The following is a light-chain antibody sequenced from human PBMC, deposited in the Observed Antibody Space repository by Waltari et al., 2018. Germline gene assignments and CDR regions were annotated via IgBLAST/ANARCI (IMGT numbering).Light chain of an antibody. CDR1: SSNIGAGYD. CDR2: AYR. CDR3: QSYDSALSAV. Sequence: QSVLTQPPSVSGAPGQTVIISCGGSSSNIGAGYDVHWYQQLPGAAPKLLIYAYRSRPSGVPDRFYGSKSGSSASLAINGLQPEDEADYYCQSYDSALSAVFGGGTQVTVL. J-gene: IGLJ3*02. V-gene: IGLV1-40*01.